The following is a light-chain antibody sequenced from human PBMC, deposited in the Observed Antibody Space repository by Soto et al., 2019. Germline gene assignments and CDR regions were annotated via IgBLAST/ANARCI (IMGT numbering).Light chain of an antibody. J-gene: IGLJ3*02. V-gene: IGLV2-14*01. CDR2: EVS. Sequence: QSALTQPASVSGSPGQSITISCTGTSSDIGTYNYVSWYQQHPGKVPKLMIYEVSNRPSGVSNLFSGSKSGNTASLAISGLQAEDEADYYCSSYTTSSTQVFGGGTKLTVL. CDR3: SSYTTSSTQV. CDR1: SSDIGTYNY.